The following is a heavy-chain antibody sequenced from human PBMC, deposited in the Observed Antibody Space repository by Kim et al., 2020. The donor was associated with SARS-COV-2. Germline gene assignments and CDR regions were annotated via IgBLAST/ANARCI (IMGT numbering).Heavy chain of an antibody. V-gene: IGHV3-21*01. D-gene: IGHD2-21*02. CDR1: GFTFDSYT. Sequence: GGSLRLSCAASGFTFDSYTMNWVRQAPGKGLEWVSSISSSSTYIYYADSVKGRFTISRDNAKNSLYLQMNSLRAEDTAVYYCARASLPPGEYCGGDCTRRENAFDIWGQGTMGTVTS. J-gene: IGHJ3*02. CDR2: ISSSSTYI. CDR3: ARASLPPGEYCGGDCTRRENAFDI.